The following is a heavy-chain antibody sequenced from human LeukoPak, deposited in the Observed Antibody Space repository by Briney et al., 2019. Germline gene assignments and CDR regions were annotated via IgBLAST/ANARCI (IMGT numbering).Heavy chain of an antibody. Sequence: KPSETLSLTCTVSGGSISSYYWSWTRQPPGKGLEWIGYIYYSGSTNYNPSLKSRVTISVDTSKNQFSLKLSSVTAADTAVYYCARGYSSRKIDYWGQGTLVTVSS. CDR3: ARGYSSRKIDY. V-gene: IGHV4-59*08. D-gene: IGHD6-13*01. J-gene: IGHJ4*02. CDR1: GGSISSYY. CDR2: IYYSGST.